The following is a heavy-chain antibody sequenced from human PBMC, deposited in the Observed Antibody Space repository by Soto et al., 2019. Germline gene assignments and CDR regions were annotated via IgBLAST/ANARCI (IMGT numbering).Heavy chain of an antibody. J-gene: IGHJ6*02. Sequence: EVQLVESGGDLVKPGRSLRLSCAASGFSFGDYAMHWVRQAPGKGLEWVSGISWKSASIGYADSVKGRFTISRDNAENSLYLRMNSLSAEDTALYHCAKSRGGTANGLDVWGQGTTVTVSS. CDR1: GFSFGDYA. CDR2: ISWKSASI. V-gene: IGHV3-9*01. CDR3: AKSRGGTANGLDV. D-gene: IGHD2-15*01.